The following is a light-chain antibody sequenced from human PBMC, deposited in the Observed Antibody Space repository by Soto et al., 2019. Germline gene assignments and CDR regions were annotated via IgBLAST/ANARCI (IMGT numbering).Light chain of an antibody. CDR2: GAS. V-gene: IGKV3-15*01. CDR1: QSVSNY. CDR3: QPYTGPPTT. Sequence: RLRRHSPATLCVAPGERATLGGRAIQSVSNYLAWYQQIPGQPPRLLIYGASTRATGIPDRFSGSGSGTDFNIPLTRLEPEASEAYFCQPYTGPPTTFRQGTRLEIK. J-gene: IGKJ5*01.